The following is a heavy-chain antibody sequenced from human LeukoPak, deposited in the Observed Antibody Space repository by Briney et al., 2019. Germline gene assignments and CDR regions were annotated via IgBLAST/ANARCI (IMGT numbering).Heavy chain of an antibody. CDR3: ARRIFGVVANYFDY. CDR2: IYHSGST. J-gene: IGHJ4*02. CDR1: GYSISSGYY. D-gene: IGHD3-3*01. V-gene: IGHV4-38-2*01. Sequence: SSETLSLTCAVSGYSISSGYYWGWIRQPPGKGLEWIGSIYHSGSTYYNPSLKSRVTISVDTSKNQCSLKLSSVTAADTAVYYCARRIFGVVANYFDYWGQGTLVTVSS.